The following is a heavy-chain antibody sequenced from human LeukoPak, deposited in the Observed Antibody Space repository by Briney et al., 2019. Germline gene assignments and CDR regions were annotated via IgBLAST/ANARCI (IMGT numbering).Heavy chain of an antibody. CDR1: GGSISSSSYY. CDR2: IYYSGST. Sequence: SETLSLTCTVSGGSISSSSYYWGWIRQPPGKGLEWIGSIYYSGSTYYNPSLKSRVTISVDTSKNQFSLKLSSVTAADTAVYYCARDLFFRDSSGYYLGLVGYYYGMDVWGQGTTVTVSS. J-gene: IGHJ6*02. CDR3: ARDLFFRDSSGYYLGLVGYYYGMDV. V-gene: IGHV4-39*07. D-gene: IGHD3-22*01.